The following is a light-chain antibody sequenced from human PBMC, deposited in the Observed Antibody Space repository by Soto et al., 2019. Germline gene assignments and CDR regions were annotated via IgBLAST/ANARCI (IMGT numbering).Light chain of an antibody. Sequence: DIQMTQSPSSLSASVGDRVTITCRASQVISSRLVWYQQKPGNAPKLLIYKASTLQTGVPSRFSGSQSGTEFTLTISSLQPEDFATYYCQQASSFPFTFGGGTEVQI. J-gene: IGKJ4*01. CDR1: QVISSR. CDR3: QQASSFPFT. V-gene: IGKV1-12*01. CDR2: KAS.